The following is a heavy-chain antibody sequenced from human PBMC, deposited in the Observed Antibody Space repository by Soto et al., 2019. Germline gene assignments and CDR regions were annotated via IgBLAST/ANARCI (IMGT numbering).Heavy chain of an antibody. CDR3: ARDRNVRDCTNGVCLDY. D-gene: IGHD2-8*01. CDR2: INPSGGST. J-gene: IGHJ4*02. V-gene: IGHV1-46*01. Sequence: GASVKVSCKASGYTFTSYYMHWVRQAHGQGLEWMGIINPSGGSTSYAQKFQGRVTMTRDTSTSTVYMELSSLRSEDTAVYYCARDRNVRDCTNGVCLDYWGQGTLVTVSS. CDR1: GYTFTSYY.